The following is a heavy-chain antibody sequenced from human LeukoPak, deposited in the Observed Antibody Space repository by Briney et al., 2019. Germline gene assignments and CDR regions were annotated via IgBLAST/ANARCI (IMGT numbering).Heavy chain of an antibody. CDR3: ARRGFFKSLGGNPGVY. J-gene: IGHJ4*01. D-gene: IGHD3-16*01. CDR1: GGTFSSYT. Sequence: GSSVKVSCKASGGTFSSYTISWVRQAPGQGLEWMGRIIPILGIANYAQKFQGRVRITADKSTSTAYMELRSLRSDETAVYYCARRGFFKSLGGNPGVYWGQGTLVTVSS. V-gene: IGHV1-69*02. CDR2: IIPILGIA.